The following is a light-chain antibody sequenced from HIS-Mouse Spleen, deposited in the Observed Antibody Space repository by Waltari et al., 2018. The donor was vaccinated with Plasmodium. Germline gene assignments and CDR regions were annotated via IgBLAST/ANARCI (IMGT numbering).Light chain of an antibody. V-gene: IGLV2-23*01. J-gene: IGLJ3*02. CDR3: CSYAGSSTCV. CDR2: EGS. CDR1: SSDVGSYNL. Sequence: QSALTQPASVSGSPGQSITISCTGTSSDVGSYNLVSWYQQHPGKAPKLMFYEGSKRPSGVPIRFSGSKPGNTASLTISGLQAEDEADYYCCSYAGSSTCVFGGGTKLTVL.